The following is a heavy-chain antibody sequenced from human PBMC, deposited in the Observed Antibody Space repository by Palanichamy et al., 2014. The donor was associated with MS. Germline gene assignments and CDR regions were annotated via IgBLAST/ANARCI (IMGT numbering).Heavy chain of an antibody. CDR1: GFSFSTYA. V-gene: IGHV3-23*04. D-gene: IGHD2-15*01. J-gene: IGHJ4*02. CDR2: ITGSGGSS. Sequence: EVQLVESGGGLAQPGGSPRLSCSDSGFSFSTYAMSWVRQAPGKGLEWVSGITGSGGSSYYADSVKGRFTISRDNSKKTLYMQMDSLRVDDTAIYYCAAFWPGVVRVTMAYWGQGTLVTVSS. CDR3: AAFWPGVVRVTMAY.